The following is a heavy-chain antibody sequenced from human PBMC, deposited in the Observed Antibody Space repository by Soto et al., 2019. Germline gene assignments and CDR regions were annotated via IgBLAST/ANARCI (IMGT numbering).Heavy chain of an antibody. Sequence: GGSLRLSCAASGFTFSSYGMHWVRQAPGKGLEWVAVISYDGSNKYYADSVKGRFTISRDNSKNTLYLQMNSLRAEDTAVYYCAKDRMDDFWSGSIDYWGQGTLVTVSS. CDR2: ISYDGSNK. J-gene: IGHJ4*02. D-gene: IGHD3-3*01. V-gene: IGHV3-30*18. CDR1: GFTFSSYG. CDR3: AKDRMDDFWSGSIDY.